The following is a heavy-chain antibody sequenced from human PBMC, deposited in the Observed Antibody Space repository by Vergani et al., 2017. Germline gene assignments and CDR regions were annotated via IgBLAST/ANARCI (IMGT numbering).Heavy chain of an antibody. CDR1: GFCFYTYG. CDR2: IGYDGRIK. D-gene: IGHD4-17*01. Sequence: QVQLVETGGGVVQPGGSLRLYCATSGFCFYTYGAHWVRQAPGRGLEWVAFIGYDGRIKYNVDSVKGRFTISRDTSKKTLSLQMRSLRADDTAVYYCAKDGRENSDYGYFDYWGQGTLVTVSS. J-gene: IGHJ4*02. V-gene: IGHV3-30*02. CDR3: AKDGRENSDYGYFDY.